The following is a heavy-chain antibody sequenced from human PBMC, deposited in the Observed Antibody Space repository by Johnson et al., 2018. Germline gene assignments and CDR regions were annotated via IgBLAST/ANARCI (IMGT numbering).Heavy chain of an antibody. J-gene: IGHJ4*02. D-gene: IGHD4-17*01. CDR2: VSYHGSNE. V-gene: IGHV3-30*18. CDR1: GFSFSSYG. Sequence: VQLVETGGGVVQPGRSLRLSCAASGFSFSSYGMHWLRQAPGKGLELVAFVSYHGSNEYYAASVKGRFTISRDNSRDTLYLQMNSLRLEDTALYYCAKGSTTHPVPDYWGQGALVTVSS. CDR3: AKGSTTHPVPDY.